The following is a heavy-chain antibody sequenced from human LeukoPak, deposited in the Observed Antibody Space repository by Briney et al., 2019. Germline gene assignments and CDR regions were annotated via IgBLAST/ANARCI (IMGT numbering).Heavy chain of an antibody. V-gene: IGHV1-69*13. CDR3: SGGNYYDSSGSFDY. CDR2: IIPIFGTA. J-gene: IGHJ4*02. D-gene: IGHD3-22*01. CDR1: GYTFPSYF. Sequence: ASVKVSCKASGYTFPSYFMHWVRQAPGQGLEWMGGIIPIFGTANYAQKFQGRVTITADESTSTAYMELSSLRSEDTAVYYCSGGNYYDSSGSFDYWGQGTLVTVSS.